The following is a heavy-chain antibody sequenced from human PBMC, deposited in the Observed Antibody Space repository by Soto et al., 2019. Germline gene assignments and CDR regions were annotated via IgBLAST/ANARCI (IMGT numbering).Heavy chain of an antibody. V-gene: IGHV3-9*01. CDR3: VKGTFSSSKVIFDY. CDR1: GFIFEDYD. D-gene: IGHD6-6*01. Sequence: EVQLVESGGGLAQPGRSLRLSCVASGFIFEDYDMHWVRQVPGKGLEWVSSISSNSGAIKYADSVKGRFTLSIDNAKNSMYLEMNSLRVEDTAFYFCVKGTFSSSKVIFDYWGQGTLVTVSS. CDR2: ISSNSGAI. J-gene: IGHJ4*02.